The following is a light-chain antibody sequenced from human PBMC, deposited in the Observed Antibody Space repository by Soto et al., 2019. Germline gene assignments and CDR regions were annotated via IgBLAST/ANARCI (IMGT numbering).Light chain of an antibody. Sequence: ENVLTQSPGTLSLSPGERATLSCRASQTVSSTYLAWYQQKPGQAPRLLIYGASSRATGVPDRFGGSGSGTDFTLTISRLEPADFAVYYCQSYGTSRTFGQGTKVDIK. CDR2: GAS. J-gene: IGKJ1*01. V-gene: IGKV3-20*01. CDR3: QSYGTSRT. CDR1: QTVSSTY.